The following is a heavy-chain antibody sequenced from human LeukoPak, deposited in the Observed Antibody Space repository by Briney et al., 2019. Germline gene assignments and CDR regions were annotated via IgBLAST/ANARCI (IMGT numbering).Heavy chain of an antibody. Sequence: GGSLRLSCAASGFTFSNYGMSWVRQAPGKGLEWVSTISGSGGSTYYADSVKGRFTISRDNSKNTLYLQMNGLRAEDTAVYYCAKSPTRGILFDYWGQGTLVTVSS. J-gene: IGHJ4*02. CDR3: AKSPTRGILFDY. CDR1: GFTFSNYG. V-gene: IGHV3-23*01. D-gene: IGHD6-13*01. CDR2: ISGSGGST.